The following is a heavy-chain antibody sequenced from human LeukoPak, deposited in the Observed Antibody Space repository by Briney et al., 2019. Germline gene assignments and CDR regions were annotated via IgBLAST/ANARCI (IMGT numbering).Heavy chain of an antibody. V-gene: IGHV4-31*03. J-gene: IGHJ4*02. CDR3: ARATLKLGIDY. D-gene: IGHD7-27*01. Sequence: SETLSLSCTVSGGSTSSGGYYWSWIRQHPGKGLEWIGYIFYGGSTYYNPSLKSRVTISVDTSTNQFSLNLSSVTAADTAVYYCARATLKLGIDYWGQGTLVTVSS. CDR1: GGSTSSGGYY. CDR2: IFYGGST.